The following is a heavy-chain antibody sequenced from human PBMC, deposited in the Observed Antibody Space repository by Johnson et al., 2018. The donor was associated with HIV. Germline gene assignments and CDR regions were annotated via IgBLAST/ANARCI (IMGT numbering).Heavy chain of an antibody. Sequence: VQLVESGGGLVKPGGSLRLSCAASGFTVSSNYMTWVRQAPGKGLDWVSVIYSGGSTYYAASVKGRFTFSRDNSNNTLFLQMNSLRAEDTAVYFCARGCRDGYTCDAFDVWGQGTRVTVSS. CDR1: GFTVSSNY. CDR3: ARGCRDGYTCDAFDV. D-gene: IGHD5-24*01. J-gene: IGHJ3*01. V-gene: IGHV3-66*01. CDR2: IYSGGST.